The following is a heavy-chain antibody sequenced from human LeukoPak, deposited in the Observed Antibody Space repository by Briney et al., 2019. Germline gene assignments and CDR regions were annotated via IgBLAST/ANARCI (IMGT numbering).Heavy chain of an antibody. CDR2: IYYSGST. D-gene: IGHD3-22*01. Sequence: SETLSLTCTVSGGSISSYYWSWIRQPPGKELEWIGYIYYSGSTNYNPSLKSRVTISVDTSKNQFSLKLSSVTAADTAVYYCARAGSSGYDYWGQGTLVTVSS. J-gene: IGHJ4*02. CDR3: ARAGSSGYDY. V-gene: IGHV4-59*01. CDR1: GGSISSYY.